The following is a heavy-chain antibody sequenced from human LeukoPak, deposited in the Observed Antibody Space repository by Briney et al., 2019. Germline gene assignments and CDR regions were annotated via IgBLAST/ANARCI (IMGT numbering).Heavy chain of an antibody. Sequence: SSETLSLTCTVSGASISSCHGTWLRQPAGKGLEWIGLIYSSGSTIYNPSLKSRVAMSVDMTKNQLSLKLSSVTAADTAMYYCARKDGDYWGQGTLVTVSS. CDR1: GASISSCH. CDR2: IYSSGST. CDR3: ARKDGDY. J-gene: IGHJ4*02. V-gene: IGHV4-4*07.